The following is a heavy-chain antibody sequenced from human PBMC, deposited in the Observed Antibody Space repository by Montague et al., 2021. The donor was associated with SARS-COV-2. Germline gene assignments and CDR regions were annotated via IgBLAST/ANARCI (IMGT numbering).Heavy chain of an antibody. CDR2: IYYTGNT. Sequence: SETLSLTCTVSGGSITNNIDYWAWIRQPPGKGLEWIGSIYYTGNTYYNSSLKSRVTISVVTSKNHFTLKLSSVTAAETAAYYCARLKRYFDSSGSPSALDFWGQGTKVTVSS. D-gene: IGHD3-22*01. CDR3: ARLKRYFDSSGSPSALDF. CDR1: GGSITNNIDY. J-gene: IGHJ3*01. V-gene: IGHV4-39*02.